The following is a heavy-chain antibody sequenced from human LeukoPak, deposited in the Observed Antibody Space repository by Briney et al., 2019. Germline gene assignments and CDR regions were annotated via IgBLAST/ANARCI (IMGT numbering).Heavy chain of an antibody. V-gene: IGHV3-74*01. Sequence: GGSLRLSCAASGFTFSSSWMHWVRQAPGKGLVWVSRINSDGSSTNYADSVKGRFTISRDNAQYTLYLQMNSLRAEDTAVYYCAREGRGGYYGFDYWGQGTLVTVSS. D-gene: IGHD3-3*01. J-gene: IGHJ4*02. CDR1: GFTFSSSW. CDR2: INSDGSST. CDR3: AREGRGGYYGFDY.